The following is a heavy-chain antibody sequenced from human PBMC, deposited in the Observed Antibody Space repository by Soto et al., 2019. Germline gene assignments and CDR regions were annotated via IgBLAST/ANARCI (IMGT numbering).Heavy chain of an antibody. J-gene: IGHJ4*02. Sequence: EVQLVESGGGLVQPGKSLRLSCAASGFIFSNYWMHWVRQAPGKGLVWVSRINSDGSSTSYADSVKGRFTISRDNAKNTLYLQMNSLRAEDTAVYYCARDSPYELNGYDYSFDYWGQGTLVTVSS. V-gene: IGHV3-74*01. D-gene: IGHD5-12*01. CDR3: ARDSPYELNGYDYSFDY. CDR2: INSDGSST. CDR1: GFIFSNYW.